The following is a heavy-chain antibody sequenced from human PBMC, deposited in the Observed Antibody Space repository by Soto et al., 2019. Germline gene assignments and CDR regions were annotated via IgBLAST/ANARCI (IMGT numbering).Heavy chain of an antibody. CDR2: IIPILGIA. Sequence: QVQLVQSGAEVKKPGSSVKVSCKASGGTFSSYTISWVRQAPGQGLEWMGRIIPILGIANYGQKFQGRVTITANEVTSTAYMELSSLRSEDTAVYYCAGAYGSGVNLDYWGQGTLVTVSS. J-gene: IGHJ4*02. V-gene: IGHV1-69*02. D-gene: IGHD3-10*01. CDR3: AGAYGSGVNLDY. CDR1: GGTFSSYT.